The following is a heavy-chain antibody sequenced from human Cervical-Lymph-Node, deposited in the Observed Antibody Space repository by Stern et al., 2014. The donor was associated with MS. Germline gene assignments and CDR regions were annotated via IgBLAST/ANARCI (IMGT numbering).Heavy chain of an antibody. CDR2: FDPEDGET. J-gene: IGHJ4*02. D-gene: IGHD3-10*01. CDR1: GSTLTDFF. CDR3: ATDYNY. Sequence: QVQLVQSGAEVKKPGASVKVYCKVSGSTLTDFFMHWVRQPPGKGLEWMGCFDPEDGETIYAQKFQGRVTMTEDTSTDTAYMELSSLRSDDTAVYYCATDYNYWGQGTLVTVSS. V-gene: IGHV1-24*01.